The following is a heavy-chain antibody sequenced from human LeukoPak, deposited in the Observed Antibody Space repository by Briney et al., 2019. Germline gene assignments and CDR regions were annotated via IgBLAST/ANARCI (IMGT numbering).Heavy chain of an antibody. V-gene: IGHV3-20*04. CDR2: INWNGGGT. CDR1: GFTFDDYG. Sequence: GGSLRLSCAASGFTFDDYGMSWVRQAPGKGLEWVSGINWNGGGTGYADSVKGRFTISRDNAKNSLYLQMNSLRAEDTALYYCARHPYCSSTSCYDWFDPWGQGTLVTVSS. J-gene: IGHJ5*02. D-gene: IGHD2-2*01. CDR3: ARHPYCSSTSCYDWFDP.